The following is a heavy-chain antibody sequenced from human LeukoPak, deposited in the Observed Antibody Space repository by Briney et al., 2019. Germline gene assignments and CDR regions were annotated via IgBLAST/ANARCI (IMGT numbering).Heavy chain of an antibody. V-gene: IGHV3-23*01. J-gene: IGHJ4*02. CDR1: GFTFSSYA. CDR3: AKVNDFWSGYYHY. Sequence: GGSLRLSCAASGFTFSSYAMNWVRQAPGKGLEWVSGISGGGGGTYYADSVKGRFTISRDNFNKMLYLQMNSLRAEDTAVYYCAKVNDFWSGYYHYWGQGALVTVSS. D-gene: IGHD3-3*01. CDR2: ISGGGGGT.